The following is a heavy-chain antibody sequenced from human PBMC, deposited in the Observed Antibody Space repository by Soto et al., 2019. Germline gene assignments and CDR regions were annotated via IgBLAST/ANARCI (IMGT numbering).Heavy chain of an antibody. D-gene: IGHD6-19*01. J-gene: IGHJ5*02. V-gene: IGHV4-61*08. CDR1: GSALSSGGYF. CDR2: IYYSGGT. Sequence: PXETLSLTCTVAGSALSSGGYFYTWVRQPPGKGLEWLGYIYYSGGTNYNPSLKSRVTISLDKSKSQFSLRLISGTAADTAVYYCTREQSDDNYFDHWGQGTLVTVSS. CDR3: TREQSDDNYFDH.